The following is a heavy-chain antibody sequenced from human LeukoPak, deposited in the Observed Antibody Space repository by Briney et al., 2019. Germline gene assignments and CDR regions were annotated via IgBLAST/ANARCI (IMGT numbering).Heavy chain of an antibody. Sequence: PSETLSLTCTVSGYSISSGYYWGWIRQPPGKGREWIGSIYHSGSTYYNPSLKSRVTIPVDTSKNQFSLKLSSVTAADTAVYYCARDPDYWGQGTLVTVSS. V-gene: IGHV4-38-2*02. CDR3: ARDPDY. CDR2: IYHSGST. CDR1: GYSISSGYY. J-gene: IGHJ4*02.